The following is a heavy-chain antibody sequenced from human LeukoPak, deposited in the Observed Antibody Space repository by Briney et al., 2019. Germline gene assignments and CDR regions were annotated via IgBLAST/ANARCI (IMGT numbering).Heavy chain of an antibody. CDR2: IPYDGSNK. Sequence: GRSLRLSCAASGFTFSSYGMHWVRQAPGKGLEWVAVIPYDGSNKYYADSVKGRFTISRDNSKNTLYLQMNNLRAEDTAVYYCAKGVAVVVVPAAMDYWGQGTLVTVSS. J-gene: IGHJ4*02. D-gene: IGHD2-2*01. CDR1: GFTFSSYG. CDR3: AKGVAVVVVPAAMDY. V-gene: IGHV3-30*18.